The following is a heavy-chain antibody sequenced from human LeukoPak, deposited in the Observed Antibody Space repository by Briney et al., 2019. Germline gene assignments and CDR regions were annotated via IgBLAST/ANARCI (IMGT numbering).Heavy chain of an antibody. CDR2: VTGDGGTT. CDR3: AKDYLVQLVMFDV. J-gene: IGHJ3*01. Sequence: GGSLRLSCAASGFTFSDSWMSWVRQAPGKGLEWVSSVTGDGGTTFYEDSVKGRFSVSRDNSRNTLFLTMNSLRVEDTALYYCAKDYLVQLVMFDVGGQGTMVTVSS. D-gene: IGHD6-13*01. V-gene: IGHV3-23*01. CDR1: GFTFSDSW.